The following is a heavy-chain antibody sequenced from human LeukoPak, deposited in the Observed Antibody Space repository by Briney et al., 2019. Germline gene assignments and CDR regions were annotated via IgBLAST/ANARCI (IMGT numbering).Heavy chain of an antibody. CDR2: ISSSSSTI. CDR3: ARVRRSGGSCYSGEFDY. J-gene: IGHJ4*02. CDR1: GFTFSSYS. D-gene: IGHD2-15*01. V-gene: IGHV3-48*01. Sequence: PGGSLRLSCAASGFTFSSYSMNWVRQAPGKGLEWVSYISSSSSTIYYADSVKGRFTISRVNAKNSLYLQMNSLRAEDTAVYYCARVRRSGGSCYSGEFDYWGQGTLVTVSS.